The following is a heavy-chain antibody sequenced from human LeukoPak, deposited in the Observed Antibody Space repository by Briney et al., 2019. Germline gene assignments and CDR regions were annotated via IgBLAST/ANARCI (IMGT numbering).Heavy chain of an antibody. V-gene: IGHV3-9*03. D-gene: IGHD6-13*01. Sequence: PGGSLSLSCAASGFTFDDYAMHWVRQAPGKGLEWVSGISWNSGSIGYADSVKGRFTISRDNAKNSLYLQMNSLRAEDMALYYCAKVSSSSDAFDIWGQGTMVTVSS. CDR2: ISWNSGSI. CDR3: AKVSSSSDAFDI. J-gene: IGHJ3*02. CDR1: GFTFDDYA.